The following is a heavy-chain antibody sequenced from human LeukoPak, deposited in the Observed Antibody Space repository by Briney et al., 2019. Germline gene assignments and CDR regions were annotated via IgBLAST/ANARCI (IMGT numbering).Heavy chain of an antibody. CDR1: GGSISSYY. Sequence: SETLSLTCTVSGGSISSYYWSWIRQPPGKGLEWIGYIYYSGSTNYNPSLKSRVTISEDTSKNQFSLKLTSVTAADAAVYYCARGRRLYCTGGSCYKPYYWGQGTLVTVSS. V-gene: IGHV4-59*12. J-gene: IGHJ4*02. CDR2: IYYSGST. CDR3: ARGRRLYCTGGSCYKPYY. D-gene: IGHD2-15*01.